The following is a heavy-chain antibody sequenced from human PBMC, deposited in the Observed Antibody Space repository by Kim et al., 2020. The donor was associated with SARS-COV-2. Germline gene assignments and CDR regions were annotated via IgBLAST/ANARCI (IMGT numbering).Heavy chain of an antibody. CDR1: GDSVSSNSGA. CDR3: ASAFFLGH. D-gene: IGHD3-3*01. Sequence: SQTLSLTCAISGDSVSSNSGAWNWIRQSPSRGLDWLGRTYYRFKWYNDYAVSVKSRISSSPDTSKKQFSLQLNSVTPEDTAVYYCASAFFLGHWGQGTLVTVSS. V-gene: IGHV6-1*01. CDR2: TYYRFKWYN. J-gene: IGHJ4*02.